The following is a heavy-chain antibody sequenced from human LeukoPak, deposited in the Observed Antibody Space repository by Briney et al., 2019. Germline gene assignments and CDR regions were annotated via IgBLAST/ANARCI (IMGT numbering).Heavy chain of an antibody. D-gene: IGHD3-10*01. V-gene: IGHV3-23*01. J-gene: IGHJ4*02. CDR2: ISGSGGST. Sequence: EGSLRLSCAASGFTFSSYAMSWVRQAPGKGLEWVSAISGSGGSTYYADSVKGRFTISRDNSKNTLYLQMNSLRAEDTAVYYCAKDNYYGSGSYYNFPANYFDYWGQGTLVTVSS. CDR3: AKDNYYGSGSYYNFPANYFDY. CDR1: GFTFSSYA.